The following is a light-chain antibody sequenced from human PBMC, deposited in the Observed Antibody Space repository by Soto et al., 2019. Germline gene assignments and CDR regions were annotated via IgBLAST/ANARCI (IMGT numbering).Light chain of an antibody. CDR3: QQSSSTPLT. Sequence: DIQMTQSPSSLSASVGDGVTITCRASQSVSRYLNWYQQQPGRAPKLLISAASSLQSGVPSRFSGSGSGTDFTLTISSLQPEDFATYYCQQSSSTPLTFGGGTKVDIK. CDR1: QSVSRY. J-gene: IGKJ4*01. CDR2: AAS. V-gene: IGKV1-39*01.